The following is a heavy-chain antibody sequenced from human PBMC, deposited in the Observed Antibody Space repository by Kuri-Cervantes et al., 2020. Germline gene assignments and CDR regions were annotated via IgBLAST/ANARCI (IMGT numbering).Heavy chain of an antibody. J-gene: IGHJ3*02. Sequence: ETLSLTCAASGFTFSSYAMSWVRQAPGKGLEWVSYISSSSSTIYYADSVKGRFTISRDNAKNSLYLQMNSLRDEDTAVYYCARLSRGLDIWGQGTMVTVSS. CDR1: GFTFSSYA. CDR3: ARLSRGLDI. CDR2: ISSSSSTI. V-gene: IGHV3-48*02.